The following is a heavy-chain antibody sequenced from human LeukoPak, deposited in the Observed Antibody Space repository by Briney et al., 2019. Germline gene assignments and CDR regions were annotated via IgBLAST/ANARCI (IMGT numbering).Heavy chain of an antibody. CDR2: INPSSGAT. J-gene: IGHJ4*02. CDR3: ARGRGSGWYPSDY. Sequence: GASVKVSCKASGYTFTRYYLHWVRQAPGQGLEWMGWINPSSGATNYAQKFQGRVTMTRDTSITTSYMELSRLRSDDTAVYYCARGRGSGWYPSDYWGQGTLVTVSS. CDR1: GYTFTRYY. V-gene: IGHV1-2*02. D-gene: IGHD6-19*01.